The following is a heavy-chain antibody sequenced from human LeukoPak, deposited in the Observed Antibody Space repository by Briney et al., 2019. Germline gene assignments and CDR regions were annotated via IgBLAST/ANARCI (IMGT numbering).Heavy chain of an antibody. D-gene: IGHD3-10*01. CDR2: IIPILGIA. J-gene: IGHJ4*02. Sequence: VASVKVSCKASGGTFSSYTISWVRQAPGQGLEWMGRIIPILGIANCAQKFQGRVTITADKSTSTAYMELSSLRSEDTAVYYCAVSDYYGSGSYYDYWGQGTLVTVSS. CDR3: AVSDYYGSGSYYDY. CDR1: GGTFSSYT. V-gene: IGHV1-69*02.